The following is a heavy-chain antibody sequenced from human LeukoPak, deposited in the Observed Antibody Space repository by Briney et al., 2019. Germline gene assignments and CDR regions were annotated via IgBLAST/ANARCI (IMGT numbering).Heavy chain of an antibody. CDR3: ARYRTEIDAFDI. CDR1: GFTFSSYG. J-gene: IGHJ3*02. D-gene: IGHD1-1*01. V-gene: IGHV3-33*01. CDR2: IWYDGSNK. Sequence: TGGSLRLSCAASGFTFSSYGMHWVRQAPGKGLEWVAVIWYDGSNKYYADSVKGRFTISRDNSKNTLYLQMNSLRAEDTAVYYCARYRTEIDAFDIWGQGTMVTVSS.